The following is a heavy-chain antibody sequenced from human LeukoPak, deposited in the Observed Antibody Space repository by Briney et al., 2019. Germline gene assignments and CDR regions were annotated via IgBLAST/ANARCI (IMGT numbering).Heavy chain of an antibody. CDR3: ARVAGNYDILTGFYYYYGVDV. V-gene: IGHV4-59*01. Sequence: SETLSLTCTLSGGSISSYYWSWIRQPPGKGLEWIGYIYYSGSTNYNPSLKSRVTISVDTSKNQFSLKLSSVTAADTAVYYCARVAGNYDILTGFYYYYGVDVWGQGTTVTVSS. CDR1: GGSISSYY. J-gene: IGHJ6*02. D-gene: IGHD3-9*01. CDR2: IYYSGST.